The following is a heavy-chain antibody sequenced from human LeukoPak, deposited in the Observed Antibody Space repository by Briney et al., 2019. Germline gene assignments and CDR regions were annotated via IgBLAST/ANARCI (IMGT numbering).Heavy chain of an antibody. CDR1: GFTFSDYY. CDR2: ISSSGSTI. CDR3: ARDRRYCSGGSCYSNYYYYYGMDV. V-gene: IGHV3-11*01. J-gene: IGHJ6*02. Sequence: GGTLRLSCAASGFTFSDYYMSWIRQAPGKGLEWGSYISSSGSTIYYTDYVKGRFTISRYNAKKSMYPQLNSLRAEDTAVYYCARDRRYCSGGSCYSNYYYYYGMDVWGQGTTVTVSS. D-gene: IGHD2-15*01.